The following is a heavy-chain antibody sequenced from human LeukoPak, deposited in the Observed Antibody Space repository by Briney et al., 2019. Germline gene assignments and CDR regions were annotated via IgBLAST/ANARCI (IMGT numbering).Heavy chain of an antibody. CDR3: ARVTGYRIEDYFDY. J-gene: IGHJ4*02. CDR1: GVSISSDSYY. CDR2: IYYSGST. V-gene: IGHV4-61*01. Sequence: SETLSLTCTVSGVSISSDSYYWSWIRQPPGKGLEWIGYIYYSGSTNYNPSLKSRVTISVETSKNEFSLKLRSVTAADTAVYYCARVTGYRIEDYFDYWGQGTLVTVSS. D-gene: IGHD6-13*01.